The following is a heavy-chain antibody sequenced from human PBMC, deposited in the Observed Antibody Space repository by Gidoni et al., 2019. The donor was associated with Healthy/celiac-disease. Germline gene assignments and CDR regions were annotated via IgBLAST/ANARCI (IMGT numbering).Heavy chain of an antibody. J-gene: IGHJ4*02. Sequence: EVQLLESGGGLVQPGGSLRLSCAASGFTFRSYAMSWVRQAPGKGLEWVSAISGRGGSTYYADSVKGRFTISRDNSKNTLYLQMNSLRAEDTAVYYCAKFAYYGSGNKNDYWGQGTLVTVSS. CDR1: GFTFRSYA. D-gene: IGHD3-10*01. V-gene: IGHV3-23*01. CDR2: ISGRGGST. CDR3: AKFAYYGSGNKNDY.